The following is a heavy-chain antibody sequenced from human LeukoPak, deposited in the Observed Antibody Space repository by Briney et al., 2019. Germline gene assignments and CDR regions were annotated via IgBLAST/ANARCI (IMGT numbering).Heavy chain of an antibody. V-gene: IGHV1-2*02. CDR2: INPNGGDT. Sequence: ASVKVSCKASGYTFNAYYMHWVRQAPGQGLEWMGRINPNGGDTNYAQKFGGRVTMTTDTTISTAYMELSNLRSDDTAVYFCARSAAQCTNGVCYTEYYMDVWGKGTTVAVSS. CDR3: ARSAAQCTNGVCYTEYYMDV. J-gene: IGHJ6*03. CDR1: GYTFNAYY. D-gene: IGHD2-8*01.